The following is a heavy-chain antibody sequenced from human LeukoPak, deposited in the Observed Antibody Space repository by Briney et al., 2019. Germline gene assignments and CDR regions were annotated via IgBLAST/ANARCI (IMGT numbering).Heavy chain of an antibody. J-gene: IGHJ4*02. CDR2: IYYSGST. V-gene: IGHV4-59*08. CDR3: ARLRIPARYCSSTSCYELDY. Sequence: TSETLSLTCTVSGGSISSYYWSWIRQPPGKGLEWIGYIYYSGSTNYNPSLKSRVTISVDTSKNQFSLKLSSVTAADTAVYYCARLRIPARYCSSTSCYELDYWGQGTLVTVSS. CDR1: GGSISSYY. D-gene: IGHD2-2*01.